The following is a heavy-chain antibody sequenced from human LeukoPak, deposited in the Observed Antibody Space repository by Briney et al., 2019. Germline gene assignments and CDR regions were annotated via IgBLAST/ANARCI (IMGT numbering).Heavy chain of an antibody. CDR3: ARGLADFRSGYFVDY. J-gene: IGHJ4*02. CDR1: GYSFTSYW. Sequence: GESLKISCKGSGYSFTSYWIGWVRQMPGKGLEWMGFIYPGDSDTRYSPSFQGQVTISADKSISTAYLQWSSLKASDTAMYYCARGLADFRSGYFVDYWGQGTMVTVSS. V-gene: IGHV5-51*01. CDR2: IYPGDSDT. D-gene: IGHD3-3*01.